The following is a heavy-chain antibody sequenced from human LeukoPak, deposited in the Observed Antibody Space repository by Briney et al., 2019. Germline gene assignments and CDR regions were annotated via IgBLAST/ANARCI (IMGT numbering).Heavy chain of an antibody. Sequence: GGSLRLSCAASGFTFSSYWMSWVRQAPGKGLEWVANIKQDGSERYYVDSVKGRFTISRDNAKNSLFLQMNSLRAEDTAVYYCARDGRITGFSPFDYWGQGTLVTVSS. CDR2: IKQDGSER. J-gene: IGHJ4*02. CDR3: ARDGRITGFSPFDY. CDR1: GFTFSSYW. V-gene: IGHV3-7*03. D-gene: IGHD1-20*01.